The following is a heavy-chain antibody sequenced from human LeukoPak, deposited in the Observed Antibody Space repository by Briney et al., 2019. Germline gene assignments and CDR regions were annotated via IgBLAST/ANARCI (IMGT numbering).Heavy chain of an antibody. J-gene: IGHJ4*02. V-gene: IGHV3-11*04. CDR2: ISSSGSTI. D-gene: IGHD5-18*01. CDR3: AGERGYSYGYTPN. Sequence: GGSLRLSCAASGFTFSDYYMSWIRQAPEKGLEWVSYISSSGSTIYYADSVKGRFTISRDNAKNSLYLQMNSLRAEDTAVYYCAGERGYSYGYTPNWGQGTLVTVSS. CDR1: GFTFSDYY.